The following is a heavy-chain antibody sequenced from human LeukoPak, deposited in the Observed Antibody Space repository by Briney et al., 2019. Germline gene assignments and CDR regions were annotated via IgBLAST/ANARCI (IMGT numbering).Heavy chain of an antibody. V-gene: IGHV3-30*02. CDR1: GFTFSSYG. D-gene: IGHD6-6*01. CDR3: AKDLVQRGAFDI. Sequence: RSPRLSCAASGFTFSSYGMHWVRQAPGKGLEWVAFIRYDGSNKYDADSVKGRFTISRDNSKNTLYLQMNSLRVEDTAVYYCAKDLVQRGAFDIWGQGTMVTVSS. CDR2: IRYDGSNK. J-gene: IGHJ3*02.